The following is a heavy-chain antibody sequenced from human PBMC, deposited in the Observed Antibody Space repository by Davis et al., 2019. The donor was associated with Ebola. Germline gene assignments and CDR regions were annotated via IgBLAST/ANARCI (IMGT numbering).Heavy chain of an antibody. CDR1: GFTFSSYA. CDR3: ARGRSAWYYYYGMDV. V-gene: IGHV3-64*01. Sequence: GESLKISCAASGFTFSSYAMHWVRQAPGKGLEYVSAISSNGGSTYYANSVKGRFTISRDNSKNTLYLQMGSLRAEDMAVYYCARGRSAWYYYYGMDVWGQGTTVTVSS. CDR2: ISSNGGST. J-gene: IGHJ6*02.